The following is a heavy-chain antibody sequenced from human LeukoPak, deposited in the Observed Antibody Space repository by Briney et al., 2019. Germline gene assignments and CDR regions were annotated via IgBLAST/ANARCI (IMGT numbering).Heavy chain of an antibody. CDR3: ARGTFDSSGYYLFDY. CDR2: IYNSGNA. J-gene: IGHJ4*02. D-gene: IGHD3-22*01. CDR1: GGSISTNY. V-gene: IGHV4-4*07. Sequence: PSETLSLTCTVSGGSISTNYWSWIRQPAGKGLEWIGRIYNSGNANYSPSLESRVTMSADTSKNQFSLKLSSVTAADTAVYYCARGTFDSSGYYLFDYWGQGTLVTVSS.